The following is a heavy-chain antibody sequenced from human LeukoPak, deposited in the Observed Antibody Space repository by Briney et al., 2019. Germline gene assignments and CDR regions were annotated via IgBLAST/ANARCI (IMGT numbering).Heavy chain of an antibody. CDR2: ISGSGGST. V-gene: IGHV3-23*01. CDR3: AKVGDVLRFLEWLLEDDAFDI. J-gene: IGHJ3*02. D-gene: IGHD3-3*01. CDR1: GFTFSSYA. Sequence: GGSLRLSCAASGFTFSSYAMSWVRQAPGKGLEWVSAISGSGGSTYYADSVKGRFTISRDNSKNTLYPQMNSLRAEDTAVYYCAKVGDVLRFLEWLLEDDAFDIWGQGTMVTVSS.